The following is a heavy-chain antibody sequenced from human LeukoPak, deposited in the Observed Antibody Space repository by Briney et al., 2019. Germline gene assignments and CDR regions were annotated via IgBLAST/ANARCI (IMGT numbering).Heavy chain of an antibody. D-gene: IGHD2-15*01. CDR2: VGTAGDT. Sequence: GGSLRLSCAASGFTFSRYVMHWVRQPTGKGLEWVSSVGTAGDTYYPASVKGRFTISRENAKNSFYLQMNSLTAGDTAVYYCARRDGSGGHYDAFDIWGQGTMVTVSS. J-gene: IGHJ3*02. CDR3: ARRDGSGGHYDAFDI. CDR1: GFTFSRYV. V-gene: IGHV3-13*01.